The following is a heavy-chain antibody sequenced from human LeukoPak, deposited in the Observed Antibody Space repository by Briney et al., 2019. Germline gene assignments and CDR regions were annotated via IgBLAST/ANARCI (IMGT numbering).Heavy chain of an antibody. V-gene: IGHV4-59*02. CDR2: VYYSGST. CDR1: GGSVSGYY. CDR3: ARIHRYWSCGACCVLDN. D-gene: IGHD2-15*01. J-gene: IGHJ4*02. Sequence: SETLSLTCVVSGGSVSGYYWGWIRQPPGRGLVWIGYVYYSGSTNYHPSFKSRITMSVDTSRNQFSLQLSSVTAADTAVYYCARIHRYWSCGACCVLDNWGQGTLVAVSS.